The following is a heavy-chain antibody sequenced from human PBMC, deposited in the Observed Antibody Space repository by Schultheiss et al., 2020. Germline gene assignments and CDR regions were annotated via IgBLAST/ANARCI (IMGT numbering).Heavy chain of an antibody. J-gene: IGHJ4*02. V-gene: IGHV3-30*18. CDR2: ISYDGSNK. CDR1: GFTFSSYD. Sequence: GESLKISCAASGFTFSSYDMHWVRQAPGKGLEWVAVISYDGSNKYYADSVKGRFTISRDNSKNTLYLQMNSLRAEDTAVYYCAKDEGGFWSGYGSVMGWYWGQGTLVTVS. CDR3: AKDEGGFWSGYGSVMGWY. D-gene: IGHD3-3*01.